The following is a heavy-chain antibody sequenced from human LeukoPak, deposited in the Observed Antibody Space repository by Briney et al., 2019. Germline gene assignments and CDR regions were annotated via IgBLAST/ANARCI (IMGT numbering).Heavy chain of an antibody. CDR3: AKDIQGSY. J-gene: IGHJ4*02. V-gene: IGHV3-23*01. CDR2: VSSSGANT. CDR1: GFSFNSAA. Sequence: GGSLRLSCAASGFSFNSAAMTWVRQAPGKGLEWVSLVSSSGANTYYADSVKGRFTISRDNSKNTLYLQMNSLRAEDTAIHYCAKDIQGSYWGQGTLVTVSS. D-gene: IGHD2-21*01.